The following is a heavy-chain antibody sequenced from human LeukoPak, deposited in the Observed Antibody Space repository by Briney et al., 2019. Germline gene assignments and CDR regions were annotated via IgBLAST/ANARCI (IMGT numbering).Heavy chain of an antibody. Sequence: ASVKVSCKASGYTFIGYYIHWVRQAPGQGLEWMGWLNPNSGGTNYAQKFQGRVTMTRDTSISTAYMELSRLRSDDTAVYYCARDPPAITMVREVGASATYYFDYWGQGTLVTVSS. D-gene: IGHD3-10*01. CDR1: GYTFIGYY. CDR2: LNPNSGGT. V-gene: IGHV1-2*02. J-gene: IGHJ4*02. CDR3: ARDPPAITMVREVGASATYYFDY.